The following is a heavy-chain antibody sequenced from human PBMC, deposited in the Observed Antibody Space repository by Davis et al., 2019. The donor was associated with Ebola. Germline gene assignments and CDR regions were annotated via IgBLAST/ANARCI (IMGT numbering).Heavy chain of an antibody. CDR3: AKAYSNSWHSGFDI. CDR2: VYYSGST. J-gene: IGHJ3*02. Sequence: PSETLSLTCAVSGGSISTHYWNWIRQPPGKGLEWIGYVYYSGSTNYNPSLESRVTISVDTSKNQFSLSLSSVTAADTAVYFCAKAYSNSWHSGFDIWGQGTMVTV. D-gene: IGHD5-18*01. V-gene: IGHV4-59*11. CDR1: GGSISTHY.